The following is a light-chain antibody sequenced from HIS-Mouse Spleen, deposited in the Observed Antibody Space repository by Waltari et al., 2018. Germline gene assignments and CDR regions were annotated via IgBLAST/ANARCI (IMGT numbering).Light chain of an antibody. J-gene: IGKJ3*01. Sequence: AIQLTQSPSSLSASVGDRVTITCRASQGRSSALAWYQQKPGKAPKLLIYDASSLESGVPSRFSGSGSVTDFTLTISSLHPEDFATYYCQQFNSYGFTFGPGTKVDIK. CDR2: DAS. CDR3: QQFNSYGFT. V-gene: IGKV1-13*02. CDR1: QGRSSA.